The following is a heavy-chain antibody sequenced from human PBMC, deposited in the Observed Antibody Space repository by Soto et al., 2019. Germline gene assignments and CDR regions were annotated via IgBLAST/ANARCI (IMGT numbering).Heavy chain of an antibody. CDR3: ARVHSSEAAFDI. J-gene: IGHJ3*02. V-gene: IGHV3-53*01. CDR1: GFTVSSNY. Sequence: GGSLRLSCAASGFTVSSNYMSWVRQAPGKGLECVSVIYSAGSTYYADSVNGRFTISRDNSKNTLYLQMNSLRAEDTAVYYCARVHSSEAAFDIWGQGPMVTVS. CDR2: IYSAGST. D-gene: IGHD6-6*01.